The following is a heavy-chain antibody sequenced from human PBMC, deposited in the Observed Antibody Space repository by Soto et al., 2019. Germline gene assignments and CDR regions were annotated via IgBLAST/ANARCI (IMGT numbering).Heavy chain of an antibody. CDR2: ISAYNGNT. J-gene: IGHJ6*02. V-gene: IGHV1-18*01. Sequence: ASVKVSCKASGYTFTSYGISWVRQAPGQGLEWMGWISAYNGNTNYAQKLQGRVTMTTDTSTSTAYMELRSLRSDDTAVYYCARDETYYYDGSGYYSSWYYYGMDVWGQGTTVTVS. CDR3: ARDETYYYDGSGYYSSWYYYGMDV. D-gene: IGHD3-22*01. CDR1: GYTFTSYG.